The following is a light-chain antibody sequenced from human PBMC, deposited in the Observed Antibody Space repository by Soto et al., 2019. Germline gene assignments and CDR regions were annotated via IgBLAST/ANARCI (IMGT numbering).Light chain of an antibody. J-gene: IGKJ4*01. CDR1: QSISSY. Sequence: DIQMTQSPSTVSASVGDRVSITCRASQSISSYLNWYQQKPGKAPKLLIYAASSLQSGVPPRFSGGGGGTDFTLTISSLQPEDFASYYCQQIYTIPLTFGGGTKVDIK. V-gene: IGKV1-39*01. CDR3: QQIYTIPLT. CDR2: AAS.